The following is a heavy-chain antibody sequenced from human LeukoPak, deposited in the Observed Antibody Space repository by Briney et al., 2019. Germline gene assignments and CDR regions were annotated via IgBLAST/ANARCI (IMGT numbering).Heavy chain of an antibody. Sequence: GGSLRLSCAASGFTFSSYAMSWVRQAPGKGLEWVSAISGSGGSTYYADSVKGRPTISRDNSKNTLYLQMNSLRAEDTAVYYCAKARHGEKREPADFDYWGQGTLVTVPS. D-gene: IGHD2-21*01. CDR3: AKARHGEKREPADFDY. V-gene: IGHV3-23*01. J-gene: IGHJ4*02. CDR1: GFTFSSYA. CDR2: ISGSGGST.